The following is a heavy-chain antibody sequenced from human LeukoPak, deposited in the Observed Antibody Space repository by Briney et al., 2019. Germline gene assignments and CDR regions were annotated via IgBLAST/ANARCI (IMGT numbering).Heavy chain of an antibody. CDR3: ARTGYYDSSGHYYGMDV. Sequence: SETLSLTCAVYGGSFSGYYWSWIRQPPGKGLEWIGEINHSGSTNYNPSLKSRVTISVDTSKNQFSLKLSSVTAADTAVHYCARTGYYDSSGHYYGMDVWGQGTTVTVSS. J-gene: IGHJ6*02. V-gene: IGHV4-34*01. CDR1: GGSFSGYY. D-gene: IGHD3-22*01. CDR2: INHSGST.